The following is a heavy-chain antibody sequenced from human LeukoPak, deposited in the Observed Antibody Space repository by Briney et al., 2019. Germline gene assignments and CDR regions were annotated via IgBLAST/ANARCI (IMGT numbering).Heavy chain of an antibody. Sequence: ASVKVSCKASGYTFTSYGISWVRQATGQGLEWMGWMNPNSGNTGYAQKFQGRLTMTRNTSMTTAYMELSGLTSEDTAVYYCVRGPHTTGWPQHYYWGQGTLVTVSS. V-gene: IGHV1-8*02. CDR2: MNPNSGNT. D-gene: IGHD6-19*01. CDR3: VRGPHTTGWPQHYY. CDR1: GYTFTSYG. J-gene: IGHJ4*02.